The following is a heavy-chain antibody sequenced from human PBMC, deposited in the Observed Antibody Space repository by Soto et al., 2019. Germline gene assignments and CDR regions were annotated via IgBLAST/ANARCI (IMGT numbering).Heavy chain of an antibody. CDR3: ARFPYISIAAAGLGGEETGDYYYGMDV. CDR1: GGSFSGYY. D-gene: IGHD6-13*01. J-gene: IGHJ6*02. Sequence: SETLSLTCAVYGGSFSGYYWSWIRQPPGKGLEWIGEINHSGSTNYNPSLKSRVTISVDTSKNQFSLKLSSVTAADTAVYYCARFPYISIAAAGLGGEETGDYYYGMDVWGQGTTVTVSS. V-gene: IGHV4-34*01. CDR2: INHSGST.